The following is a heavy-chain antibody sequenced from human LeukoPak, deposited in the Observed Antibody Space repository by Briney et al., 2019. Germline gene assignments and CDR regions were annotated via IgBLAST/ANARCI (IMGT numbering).Heavy chain of an antibody. CDR1: GFSFSSCA. CDR2: VSDDGNSR. V-gene: IGHV3-23*01. Sequence: PGGSLRLSCAASGFSFSSCAMSWIRQAPGKGPQWVSGVSDDGNSRYYEGSLNGRFTISRDNFAKTVYLQMNNMADEDTAVYYCVKEGDGHSYAPKTGARAWGQGALVTVS. J-gene: IGHJ5*02. D-gene: IGHD5-18*01. CDR3: VKEGDGHSYAPKTGARA.